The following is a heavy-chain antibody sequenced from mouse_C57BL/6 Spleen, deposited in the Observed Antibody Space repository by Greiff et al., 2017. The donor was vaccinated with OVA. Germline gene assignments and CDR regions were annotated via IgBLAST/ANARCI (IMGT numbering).Heavy chain of an antibody. Sequence: EVQLVESGGGLVQPGGSMKLSCVASGFTFSNYWMNWVRQSPEKGLEWVAQIRLKSDNYATHYAESVKGRFTISRDDSKSSVYLQMNNLRAEDTGIYYCTGPTTVVGVWGTGTTVTVSS. D-gene: IGHD1-1*01. CDR3: TGPTTVVGV. J-gene: IGHJ1*03. V-gene: IGHV6-3*01. CDR2: IRLKSDNYAT. CDR1: GFTFSNYW.